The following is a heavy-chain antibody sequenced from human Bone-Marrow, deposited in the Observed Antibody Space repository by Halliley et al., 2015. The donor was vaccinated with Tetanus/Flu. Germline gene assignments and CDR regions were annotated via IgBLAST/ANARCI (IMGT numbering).Heavy chain of an antibody. CDR1: GYRFSNFW. CDR2: IYPGNSNA. V-gene: IGHV5-51*01. CDR3: GRQGGLSSVDY. J-gene: IGHJ4*02. D-gene: IGHD3-16*01. Sequence: QLVQSGAEVKMPGESLKISCKGSGYRFSNFWINWVRQMPGKGLEWMGIIYPGNSNARYSPSFQGRVTISVDKSVNTAFLQWTSLKAPDPAFYYCGRQGGLSSVDYWGQGARVTVSS.